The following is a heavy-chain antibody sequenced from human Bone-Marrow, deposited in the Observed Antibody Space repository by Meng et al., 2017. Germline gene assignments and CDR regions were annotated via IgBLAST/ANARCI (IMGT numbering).Heavy chain of an antibody. Sequence: QGQVQESGPGLVKPSQTLSPTCTGSGGSISSGGYYWSWIRQHPGKGLEWIGYIYYSGTTYYNPSLSSLVTISVDTSKNQFSLNLSSVTAADTAVYYCARDIRQGGNIWFDPWGQGTLVTVSS. V-gene: IGHV4-31*01. CDR3: ARDIRQGGNIWFDP. D-gene: IGHD3-16*01. CDR1: GGSISSGGYY. CDR2: IYYSGTT. J-gene: IGHJ5*02.